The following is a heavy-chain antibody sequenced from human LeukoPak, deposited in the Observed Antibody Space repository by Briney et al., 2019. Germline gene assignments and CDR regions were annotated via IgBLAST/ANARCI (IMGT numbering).Heavy chain of an antibody. CDR2: ISSRSSYI. V-gene: IGHV3-21*01. Sequence: GASLRLSCAASGYTFSTYTMNWVRQAPGKGLEWVSSISSRSSYIFYAETLKGRFTISRDNAKNTLYMQMNSLGCEDTDVYYCAREGYSYGHDYWGQGTLVTVSS. D-gene: IGHD5-18*01. CDR1: GYTFSTYT. J-gene: IGHJ4*02. CDR3: AREGYSYGHDY.